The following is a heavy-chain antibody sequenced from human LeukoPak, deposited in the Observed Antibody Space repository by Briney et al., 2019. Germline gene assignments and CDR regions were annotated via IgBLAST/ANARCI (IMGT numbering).Heavy chain of an antibody. Sequence: SGPTLIHPTPPLTLTFTFSGFSLGTRAAGVGWIRHPPVKALEWLTLIYWGSSKRYSPSLESRITITKDTSNNQVVLTMTNMDAVDTATYYCAHTTINYYDSSGYYFDYWGQGTLVTVSS. CDR3: AHTTINYYDSSGYYFDY. J-gene: IGHJ4*02. V-gene: IGHV2-5*02. CDR2: IYWGSSK. D-gene: IGHD3-22*01. CDR1: GFSLGTRAAG.